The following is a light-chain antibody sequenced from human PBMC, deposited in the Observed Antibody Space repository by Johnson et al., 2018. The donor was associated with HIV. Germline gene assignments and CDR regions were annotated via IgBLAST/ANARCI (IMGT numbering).Light chain of an antibody. CDR1: SSNIGNNY. V-gene: IGLV1-51*02. Sequence: QSVLTQPPSVSAAPGQKVTISCSGSSSNIGNNYVSWYQQLPGTAPKLLIYENSKRPSGIPDRFSGSKSGTSATLGITGLQTGDEADYYCGNWDSSLSGHYVFGPVTEVTV. CDR2: ENS. J-gene: IGLJ1*01. CDR3: GNWDSSLSGHYV.